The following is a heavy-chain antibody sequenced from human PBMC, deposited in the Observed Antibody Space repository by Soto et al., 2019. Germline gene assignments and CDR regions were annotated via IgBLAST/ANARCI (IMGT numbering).Heavy chain of an antibody. J-gene: IGHJ5*02. Sequence: QVQLVQSGAEVKKPGASVKISCKASGYTFTRYTMNWVRQAPGQRLEWMGWINPDNGNTKSSQKFQDRVTITRDTSASTAYMDLSSVRSDDTAVYYCARGIATGQLDPWGQGTLVTVSS. CDR1: GYTFTRYT. V-gene: IGHV1-3*01. D-gene: IGHD2-15*01. CDR3: ARGIATGQLDP. CDR2: INPDNGNT.